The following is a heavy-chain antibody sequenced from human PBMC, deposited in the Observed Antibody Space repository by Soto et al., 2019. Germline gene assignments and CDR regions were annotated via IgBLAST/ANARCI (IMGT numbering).Heavy chain of an antibody. CDR2: ILPIFGTA. CDR1: GGTFSSYA. CDR3: ARASTLTGHCGSVSCPRMDV. V-gene: IGHV1-69*06. Sequence: QVQLVQSGAEVKKPGSPVKVSCKASGGTFSSYAISWVRQAPGQGLEWMGGILPIFGTANYARKFQGRGTITADRSTSTAYMELSSLRSEDTAVYYCARASTLTGHCGSVSCPRMDVWGQGTTVTVSS. J-gene: IGHJ6*02. D-gene: IGHD2-2*01.